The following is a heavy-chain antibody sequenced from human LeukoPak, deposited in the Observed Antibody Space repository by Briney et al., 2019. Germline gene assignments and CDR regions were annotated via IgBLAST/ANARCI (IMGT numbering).Heavy chain of an antibody. CDR1: GFTFSSYW. Sequence: GALRLSCAASGFTFSSYWMSWVRQAPGKGLEWVANIKQDGSEKYYVDSVKGRFTISRDNAKNSLYLQMNSLRAEDTAVYYCARDFLMNYDILTGYFRTPDWFDPWGQGTLVTVSS. V-gene: IGHV3-7*01. J-gene: IGHJ5*02. D-gene: IGHD3-9*01. CDR3: ARDFLMNYDILTGYFRTPDWFDP. CDR2: IKQDGSEK.